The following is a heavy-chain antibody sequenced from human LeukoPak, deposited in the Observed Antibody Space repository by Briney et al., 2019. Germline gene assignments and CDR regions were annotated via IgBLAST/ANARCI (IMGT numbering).Heavy chain of an antibody. V-gene: IGHV1-18*01. CDR1: VYPFDNFG. J-gene: IGHJ4*02. CDR3: ARDRLGGDLTGESLY. CDR2: ISAYNGNT. D-gene: IGHD4-17*01. Sequence: ASVTVSFTASVYPFDNFGLSWVRQATGQGLEWKGVISAYNGNTHYAQKFRGRLTMTTDTSTTTAYLELRSLKSDDTAVYYCARDRLGGDLTGESLYWGQGTLVTVSS.